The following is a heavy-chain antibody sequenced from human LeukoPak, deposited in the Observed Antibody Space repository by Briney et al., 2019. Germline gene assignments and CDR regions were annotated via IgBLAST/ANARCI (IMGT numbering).Heavy chain of an antibody. D-gene: IGHD3-16*01. J-gene: IGHJ4*02. CDR1: GFAFSRYW. CDR3: ARDPGWGALDH. V-gene: IGHV3-74*01. Sequence: GGSLRLSCAASGFAFSRYWMHWVRQAPGKGLVWVSRINGDGSTTSYADSVKGGFTISRDNAKNTLYLQMNSLRAEDAAVYYCARDPGWGALDHWGQGTLVTVS. CDR2: INGDGSTT.